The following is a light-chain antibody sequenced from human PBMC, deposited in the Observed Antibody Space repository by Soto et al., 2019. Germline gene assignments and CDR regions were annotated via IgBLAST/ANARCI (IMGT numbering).Light chain of an antibody. Sequence: NFMLTQPHSVSESPGKTVTISCTRSSGSIASNYVQWYQQRPGSAPTTVIYEDNQRPSGVPDRFSGSIDSSSNSAPLTISGLKTEDEADYYCQSYDSSNRGAVFGGGTQLTVL. CDR1: SGSIASNY. J-gene: IGLJ7*01. CDR2: EDN. V-gene: IGLV6-57*03. CDR3: QSYDSSNRGAV.